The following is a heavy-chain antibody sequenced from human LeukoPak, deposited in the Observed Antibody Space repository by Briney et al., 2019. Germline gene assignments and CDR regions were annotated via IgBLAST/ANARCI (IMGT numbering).Heavy chain of an antibody. CDR2: IYYSGST. CDR3: AREAVVSYFDH. D-gene: IGHD4-23*01. V-gene: IGHV4-4*07. CDR1: GGSISSYY. Sequence: SETLSLTCTVSGGSISSYYWSWIRQPAGKGLEWIGRIYYSGSTYYNPSLKSRVTISVDTSKNQFSLKLSSVTAADTAVYYCAREAVVSYFDHWGQGTLVTVSS. J-gene: IGHJ4*02.